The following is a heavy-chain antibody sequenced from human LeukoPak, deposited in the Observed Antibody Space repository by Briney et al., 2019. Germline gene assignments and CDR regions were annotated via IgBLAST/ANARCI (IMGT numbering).Heavy chain of an antibody. CDR1: GGSISTHY. D-gene: IGHD4-17*01. Sequence: SETLSLTCSVSGGSISTHYWSWIRQPPGKGLEWIGYISYIGSINYNPSLKSRVTISVDTSKNQFSLKLSSVTAADAAVYFCARDPTTVTKGLDIWGQGTMVTVSS. CDR3: ARDPTTVTKGLDI. J-gene: IGHJ3*02. V-gene: IGHV4-59*11. CDR2: ISYIGSI.